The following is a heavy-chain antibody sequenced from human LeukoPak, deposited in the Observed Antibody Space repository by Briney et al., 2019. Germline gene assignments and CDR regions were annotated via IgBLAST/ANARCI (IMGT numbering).Heavy chain of an antibody. J-gene: IGHJ6*03. CDR1: GYTFTSYG. CDR3: ARVESPHWGSTYYDFWSGYQGSYMDV. V-gene: IGHV1-18*01. CDR2: ISAYNGNT. Sequence: ASVKVSCKASGYTFTSYGISWVRQAPGQGLEWMGWISAYNGNTNYAQKLQGRVTMTTDTSKSTAYMELRSLRSDDTAVYYCARVESPHWGSTYYDFWSGYQGSYMDVWGKGTTVTVSS. D-gene: IGHD3-3*01.